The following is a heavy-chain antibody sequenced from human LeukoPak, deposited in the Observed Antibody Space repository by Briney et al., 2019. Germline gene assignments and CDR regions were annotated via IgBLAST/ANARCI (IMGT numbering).Heavy chain of an antibody. Sequence: GGSLRLSCAASGFTFDDYAMHWVRQAPGKGLEWVSGISWNSGSIGYADSVKGRFTISRDNAKNSLYLQMNSLRAEDTALYYCAKDLRLGELSSSFDSWGQGTLVTVSS. V-gene: IGHV3-9*01. CDR3: AKDLRLGELSSSFDS. J-gene: IGHJ4*02. CDR1: GFTFDDYA. D-gene: IGHD3-16*02. CDR2: ISWNSGSI.